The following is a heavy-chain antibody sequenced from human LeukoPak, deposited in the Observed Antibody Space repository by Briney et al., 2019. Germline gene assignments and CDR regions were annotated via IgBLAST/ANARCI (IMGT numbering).Heavy chain of an antibody. J-gene: IGHJ4*02. V-gene: IGHV1-3*01. CDR3: ARSSRGGYDLYYFDY. CDR2: INAGNGNT. D-gene: IGHD5-12*01. Sequence: ASVKVSCKASGYTFTGYAMHWVRQAPGQRLEWMGWINAGNGNTKYSQKFQGRVTITRDTSASTAYMELSSLRSEDTAVYYCARSSRGGYDLYYFDYWGQGTLVTVSS. CDR1: GYTFTGYA.